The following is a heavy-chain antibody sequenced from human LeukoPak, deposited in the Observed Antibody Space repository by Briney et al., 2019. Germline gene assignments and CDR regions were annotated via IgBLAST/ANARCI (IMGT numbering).Heavy chain of an antibody. CDR1: GFTFGNYA. CDR2: IKQDGYEK. V-gene: IGHV3-7*01. Sequence: PGGSLRLSCEASGFTFGNYAMSWVRQTPEKGLEWVANIKQDGYEKYYVDSVKGRFTISRDNAKNSLYLQMNSLRADDTAIYYCARDKIVGPTTLDYWGQGTLVTVSS. J-gene: IGHJ4*02. CDR3: ARDKIVGPTTLDY. D-gene: IGHD1-26*01.